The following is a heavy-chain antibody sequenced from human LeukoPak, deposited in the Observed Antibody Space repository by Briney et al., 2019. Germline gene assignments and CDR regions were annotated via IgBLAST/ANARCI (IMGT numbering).Heavy chain of an antibody. D-gene: IGHD6-19*01. CDR1: GYTFTSYG. CDR3: ARDPLVRYSSGWYGRYYYYYMDV. J-gene: IGHJ6*03. CDR2: ISAYNGNT. V-gene: IGHV1-18*01. Sequence: ASVKVSCKASGYTFTSYGISWVRQAPGQGLEWMGWISAYNGNTNYAQKLQGRVTMTTDTSTSTAYMELRSLRSEDTAVYYCARDPLVRYSSGWYGRYYYYYMDVWGKGTTVTISS.